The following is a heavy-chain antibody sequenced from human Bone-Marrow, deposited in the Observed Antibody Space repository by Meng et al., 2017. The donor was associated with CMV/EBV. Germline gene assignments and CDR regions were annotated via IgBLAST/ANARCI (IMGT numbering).Heavy chain of an antibody. CDR3: ARGWNYDPGWFDP. D-gene: IGHD1-7*01. Sequence: SETLSLTCTVSGYSISSGYYWGWIRQPPGKGLEWIGSIYYSGSTYYNPSLKSRVTISVDTSKNQFSLKLSSVTAADTAVYYCARGWNYDPGWFDPWGQGTLVTVSS. CDR1: GYSISSGYY. CDR2: IYYSGST. V-gene: IGHV4-38-2*02. J-gene: IGHJ5*02.